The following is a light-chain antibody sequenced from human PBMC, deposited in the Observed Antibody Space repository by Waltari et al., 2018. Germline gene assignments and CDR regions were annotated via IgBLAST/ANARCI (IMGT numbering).Light chain of an antibody. V-gene: IGLV3-25*03. CDR1: ALPKHC. Sequence: SYALTQPPSVSLSPGHTATITCSGDALPKHCAYRYQQKPGQAPVVLIYKDTVGPSEIPNRFSGPTAGTTVTLTIIGVQAQDEAHYYCQSTDSRTTYRVFGSGTKFTVL. J-gene: IGLJ1*01. CDR2: KDT. CDR3: QSTDSRTTYRV.